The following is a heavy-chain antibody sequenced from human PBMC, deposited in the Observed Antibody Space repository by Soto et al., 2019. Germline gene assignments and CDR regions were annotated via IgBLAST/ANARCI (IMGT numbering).Heavy chain of an antibody. V-gene: IGHV4-39*01. CDR2: IYYSGST. CDR3: ASSYYPYYFDY. Sequence: SSETLSLTCTVSGGSISSSSYYWGWIRQPPGKGLEWIGSIYYSGSTYYNPSLKSRVTISVDTSKNQFSLKLSSVTAADTAVYYCASSYYPYYFDYWGQGTLVTVSS. J-gene: IGHJ4*02. D-gene: IGHD3-10*01. CDR1: GGSISSSSYY.